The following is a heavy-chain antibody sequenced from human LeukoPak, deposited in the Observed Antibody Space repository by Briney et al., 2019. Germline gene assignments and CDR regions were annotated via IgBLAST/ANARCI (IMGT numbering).Heavy chain of an antibody. D-gene: IGHD3-16*01. V-gene: IGHV4-30-2*01. J-gene: IGHJ5*02. CDR3: ARRGEYLPKNWFDP. CDR2: IYHSGNT. Sequence: SQTLSLTCAVTGDSISSGGYSWSWIRQPPGKGLEWIGYIYHSGNTYYKPSLKSRVTMSVDRSKNQFSLKLSSVTAADTAVYYCARRGEYLPKNWFDPWGQGTLVTVSS. CDR1: GDSISSGGYS.